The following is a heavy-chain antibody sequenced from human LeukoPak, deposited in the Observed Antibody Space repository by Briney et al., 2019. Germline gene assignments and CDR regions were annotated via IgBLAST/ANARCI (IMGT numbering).Heavy chain of an antibody. D-gene: IGHD3-3*01. J-gene: IGHJ4*02. CDR1: GFTFSDYY. CDR2: ISTTSSYT. Sequence: GGSLRLSCAASGFTFSDYYMSWIRQAPGKGLEWLSFISTTSSYTKYADSVKGRFTISRDNAKNSLFLQMNSLRAEDTAVYYCTRDVLLHPGDDYWGQGTLVTVSS. V-gene: IGHV3-11*06. CDR3: TRDVLLHPGDDY.